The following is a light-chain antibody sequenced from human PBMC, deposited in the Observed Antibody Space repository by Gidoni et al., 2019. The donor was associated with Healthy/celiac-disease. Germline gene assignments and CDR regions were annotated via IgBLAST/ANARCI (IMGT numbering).Light chain of an antibody. J-gene: IGKJ4*01. CDR3: MQALQTPGT. Sequence: DIVMTQSPLSLPVTPGEPASISCRSSQSLLHSNGYNYLDWYLQKPGQSPQLLIYLGSNRASGVPDRCSGSGSGTDFTLKISRVEAEDVGVYYCMQALQTPGTFXGXTKVEI. CDR1: QSLLHSNGYNY. CDR2: LGS. V-gene: IGKV2-28*01.